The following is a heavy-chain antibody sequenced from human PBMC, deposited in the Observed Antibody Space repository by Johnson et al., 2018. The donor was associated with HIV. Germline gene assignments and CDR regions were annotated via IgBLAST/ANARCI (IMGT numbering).Heavy chain of an antibody. Sequence: QLVESGGGLIQPGGSLRLSCAASGFTVSSNYMSWVRQAPGKGLEWVSVIYSGGSTYYADSVKGRFTISRDNSKNTLYLQMNSLRAEDTAVYYCARPGGLGAQDAFDIWGQGTMVTVSS. CDR1: GFTVSSNY. CDR3: ARPGGLGAQDAFDI. V-gene: IGHV3-66*03. CDR2: IYSGGST. J-gene: IGHJ3*02. D-gene: IGHD1-26*01.